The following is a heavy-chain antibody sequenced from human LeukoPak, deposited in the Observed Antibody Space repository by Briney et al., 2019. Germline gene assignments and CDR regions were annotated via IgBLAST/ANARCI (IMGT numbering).Heavy chain of an antibody. V-gene: IGHV3-23*01. CDR3: AKGKYSSSWYVFDY. Sequence: GGSLRLSCEASGFTFRNYAMTWVRQAPGKGLEWVSAISDSGSKTHYANSVKGRFTISRHSSKNTLYLEMSSLRAEDTAVYYCAKGKYSSSWYVFDYWGQGTLVTVSS. D-gene: IGHD6-13*01. CDR2: ISDSGSKT. J-gene: IGHJ4*02. CDR1: GFTFRNYA.